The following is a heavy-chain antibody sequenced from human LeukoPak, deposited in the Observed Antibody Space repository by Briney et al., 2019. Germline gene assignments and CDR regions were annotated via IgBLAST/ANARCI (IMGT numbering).Heavy chain of an antibody. D-gene: IGHD2-2*01. CDR3: ARSDKCTTCSIDY. CDR2: IIPIFGTA. Sequence: ASGKVSCKASGGTFSSYAISWVRQAPGQGLEWMGGIIPIFGTANYAQKFQGRVTITADESTSTAYMELSSLRSEDTAVYYCARSDKCTTCSIDYWGQGTLVTVSS. CDR1: GGTFSSYA. J-gene: IGHJ4*02. V-gene: IGHV1-69*13.